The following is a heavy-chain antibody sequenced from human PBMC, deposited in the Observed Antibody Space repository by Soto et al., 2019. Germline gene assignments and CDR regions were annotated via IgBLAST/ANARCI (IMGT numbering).Heavy chain of an antibody. V-gene: IGHV3-48*02. D-gene: IGHD5-18*01. Sequence: EVQLVESGGGLVQPGGSLRLSCEASGFTFSSYSMNWVRQAPGKGLEWVSYISSSSSTIYYADSVKGRFTISRDNAKNSLYLQMNSLRDEDTAVYYCARGGGADTAMVGFDYWGQGTLVTVSS. CDR1: GFTFSSYS. CDR2: ISSSSSTI. J-gene: IGHJ4*02. CDR3: ARGGGADTAMVGFDY.